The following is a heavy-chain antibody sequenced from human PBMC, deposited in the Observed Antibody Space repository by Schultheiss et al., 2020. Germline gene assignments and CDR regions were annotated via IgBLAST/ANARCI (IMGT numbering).Heavy chain of an antibody. J-gene: IGHJ4*02. CDR3: ARDRLRGEVVVPIR. Sequence: GGSLRLSCAASGFTVSSNYMSWVRQAPGKGLEWVSVIYSCGSTYYADSVKGRFTISRDNSKNTLYLQMNSLRAEDTAVYYCARDRLRGEVVVPIRWGQGTLVTVSS. V-gene: IGHV3-53*05. CDR2: IYSCGST. D-gene: IGHD2-2*01. CDR1: GFTVSSNY.